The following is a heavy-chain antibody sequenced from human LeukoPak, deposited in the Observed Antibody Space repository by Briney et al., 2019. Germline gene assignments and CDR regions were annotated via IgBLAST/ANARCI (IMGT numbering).Heavy chain of an antibody. D-gene: IGHD3-9*01. CDR2: IIPIFGTA. CDR1: GGTFSSYA. CDR3: ARLVWLTGYYPPSWFDP. V-gene: IGHV1-69*13. J-gene: IGHJ5*02. Sequence: GASVKVSCKASGGTFSSYAISWVRQAPGQGLEWMGGIIPIFGTANYAQKFQGRVTITADESTSTAYMELSSLRSEDTAVYYCARLVWLTGYYPPSWFDPWGQGTLVTVSS.